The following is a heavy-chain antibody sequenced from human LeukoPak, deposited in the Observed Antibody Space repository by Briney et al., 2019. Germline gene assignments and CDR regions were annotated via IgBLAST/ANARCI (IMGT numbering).Heavy chain of an antibody. V-gene: IGHV1-46*01. J-gene: IGHJ4*02. Sequence: GASVKVSCKASGYTFTSYFMHWVRQAPGQGLEWMGIINPSGGSTSYAQKFQGRVTITADESTSTAYMELRSLRSDDTAVYYCARDYSSGWPNFDYWGQGTLVTVSS. CDR2: INPSGGST. D-gene: IGHD6-19*01. CDR1: GYTFTSYF. CDR3: ARDYSSGWPNFDY.